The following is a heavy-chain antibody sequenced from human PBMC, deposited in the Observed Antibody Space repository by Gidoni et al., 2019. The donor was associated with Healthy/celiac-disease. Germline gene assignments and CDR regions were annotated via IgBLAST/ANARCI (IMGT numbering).Heavy chain of an antibody. J-gene: IGHJ6*03. CDR1: GGSFSGYY. D-gene: IGHD6-13*01. CDR3: ARLGGESSRSHYMDV. V-gene: IGHV4-34*01. CDR2: INHSGST. Sequence: QVQLQQWGAGLLKPSETLSLTCAVYGGSFSGYYWSWIRPPPGKGLEWIGEINHSGSTNYNPSLKSRVTISVDTSKNQFSLKLSSVTAADTAVYYCARLGGESSRSHYMDVWGKGTTVTVSS.